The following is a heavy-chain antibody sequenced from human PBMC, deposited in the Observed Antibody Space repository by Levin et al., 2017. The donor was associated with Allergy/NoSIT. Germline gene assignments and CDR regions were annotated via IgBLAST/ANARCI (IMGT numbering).Heavy chain of an antibody. Sequence: SQTLSLTCAVYGGSFSGHYWGWIRQPPGKGLEWIGQINHGGSTIHNPSLKSRVTMSIDTSKNQFSLRLSSVTAADTAVYYCAREQLTDVDSVDIWGQGTMVTVSS. CDR2: INHGGST. D-gene: IGHD6-13*01. V-gene: IGHV4-34*01. CDR1: GGSFSGHY. J-gene: IGHJ3*02. CDR3: AREQLTDVDSVDI.